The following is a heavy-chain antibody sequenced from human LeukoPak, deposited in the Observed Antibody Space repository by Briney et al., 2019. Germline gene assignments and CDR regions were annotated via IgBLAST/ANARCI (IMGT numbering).Heavy chain of an antibody. D-gene: IGHD5-18*01. CDR2: ISGSGGST. Sequence: GGPLRLSCAASGFTFSSYAMSWVRQAPGKGLEWVSAISGSGGSTYYADSVKGRFTISRDNSKNTLYLQMNSLRAEDTAVYYCAAARSSGYSYGYFDYWGQGTLVTVSS. CDR3: AAARSSGYSYGYFDY. J-gene: IGHJ4*02. V-gene: IGHV3-23*01. CDR1: GFTFSSYA.